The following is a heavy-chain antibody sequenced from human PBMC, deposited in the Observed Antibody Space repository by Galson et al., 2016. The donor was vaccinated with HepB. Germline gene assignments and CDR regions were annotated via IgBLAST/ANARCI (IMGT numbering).Heavy chain of an antibody. Sequence: SLRLSCAGSGFVFGDYDMHWVRQAPGKGLECISYINRSSRDIWYADSVKGRATISRDNAKNSLSLQLNSLRADDTALYFCARFSPKSGAEGTYFDRWGQGVLVTVSS. CDR3: ARFSPKSGAEGTYFDR. J-gene: IGHJ4*02. CDR2: INRSSRDI. D-gene: IGHD3-10*01. CDR1: GFVFGDYD. V-gene: IGHV3-11*01.